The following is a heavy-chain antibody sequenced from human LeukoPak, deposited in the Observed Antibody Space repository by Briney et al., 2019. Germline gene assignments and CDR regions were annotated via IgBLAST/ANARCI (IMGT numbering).Heavy chain of an antibody. D-gene: IGHD3-16*01. CDR2: INHRGST. CDR1: GGSFSAYY. V-gene: IGHV4-34*01. CDR3: AGRLRGFYFDY. Sequence: PSETPSLTCAVYGGSFSAYYWSWIRQPPGKGLEWIGEINHRGSTNYNPSLKSRVTISVDTSKNQFSLKLSSVTAADTAVYYCAGRLRGFYFDYWGQGTLVTVSS. J-gene: IGHJ4*02.